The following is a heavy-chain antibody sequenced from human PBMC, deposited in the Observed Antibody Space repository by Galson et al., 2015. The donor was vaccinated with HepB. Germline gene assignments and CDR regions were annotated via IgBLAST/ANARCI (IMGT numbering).Heavy chain of an antibody. Sequence: QSGAEVKKPGESLRISCQGSGYNFKTYWIAWVRQMPGKGLEWMGIVYPADSDTKYNPSFEGQITISVDKSSSTAYLQWSSLSASDTATYYCARRGANCNGDNCYDEVGSDLWGQGTLVIVSS. J-gene: IGHJ5*02. CDR2: VYPADSDT. V-gene: IGHV5-51*01. CDR3: ARRGANCNGDNCYDEVGSDL. CDR1: GYNFKTYW. D-gene: IGHD2/OR15-2a*01.